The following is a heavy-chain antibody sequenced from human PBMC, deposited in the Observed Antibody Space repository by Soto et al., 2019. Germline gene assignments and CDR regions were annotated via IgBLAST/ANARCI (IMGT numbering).Heavy chain of an antibody. CDR1: GGSIGSYY. V-gene: IGHV4-59*01. CDR3: AEAVILTGYYTHNAFDI. D-gene: IGHD3-9*01. J-gene: IGHJ3*02. Sequence: QVQLQESGPGLVKPSETLSINCTVSGGSIGSYYWSWIRQPPGKGLEWIGYLYYSGGTNYNPSLKNRVTISVDTAKNQFSLKLCSVTAADTAVYYYAEAVILTGYYTHNAFDIWCQGTMVTVSS. CDR2: LYYSGGT.